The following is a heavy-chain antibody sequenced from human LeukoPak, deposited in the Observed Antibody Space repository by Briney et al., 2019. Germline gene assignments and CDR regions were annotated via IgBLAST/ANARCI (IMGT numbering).Heavy chain of an antibody. J-gene: IGHJ4*02. CDR3: AREGSGLGYFDY. V-gene: IGHV3-21*01. CDR2: IISRSDYI. CDR1: GFTFSRYT. Sequence: SGGSLRLSCTASGFTFSRYTMHWVRQARGKGLEWVSSIISRSDYIYDADSVKGRFTISRDNAKNSLYLQMNSLRAEDTAVYYWAREGSGLGYFDYWGQGTLVTVSS. D-gene: IGHD3-3*01.